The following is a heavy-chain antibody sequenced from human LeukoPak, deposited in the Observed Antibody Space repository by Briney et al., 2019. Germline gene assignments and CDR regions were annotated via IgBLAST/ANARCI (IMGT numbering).Heavy chain of an antibody. CDR2: INHSGST. V-gene: IGHV4-34*01. D-gene: IGHD6-13*01. CDR3: ARDPYSSSWSAFDY. CDR1: GGSFSGYY. J-gene: IGHJ4*02. Sequence: PSETLSLTXAVYGGSFSGYYWSWIRQPPGKGLEWIGEINHSGSTNYNPSLKSRVTISVDMSKNQFSLKLSSVTAADTAVYYCARDPYSSSWSAFDYWGQGTLVTVSS.